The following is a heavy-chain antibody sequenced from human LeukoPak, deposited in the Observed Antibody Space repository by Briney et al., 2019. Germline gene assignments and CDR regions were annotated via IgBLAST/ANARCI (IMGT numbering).Heavy chain of an antibody. J-gene: IGHJ4*02. CDR1: GVTFSNYA. D-gene: IGHD7-27*01. Sequence: PGGSLRLSCVVSGVTFSNYAMSWVRQAPGQGLDWVSAISGSGVTAYYADSVKGRFTISRDNSKSTLYLQMNSLRAEDTAVYYCANLNAPYWGNFDYWGQGTLVTVSS. CDR3: ANLNAPYWGNFDY. V-gene: IGHV3-23*01. CDR2: ISGSGVTA.